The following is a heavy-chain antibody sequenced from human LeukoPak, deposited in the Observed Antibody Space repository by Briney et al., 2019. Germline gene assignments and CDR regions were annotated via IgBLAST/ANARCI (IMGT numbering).Heavy chain of an antibody. CDR2: IFYSGST. CDR1: GGSISSSSY. CDR3: ARVGSSWPHYYFDY. V-gene: IGHV4-39*07. D-gene: IGHD6-13*01. Sequence: SETLSLTCTVSGGSISSSSYWAWIRQPPGKGLEWIGNIFYSGSTYYNPSLKSRVTISVDTSKNHFSLKLSSVTAADTAVYNCARVGSSWPHYYFDYWGQGTLVTVSS. J-gene: IGHJ4*02.